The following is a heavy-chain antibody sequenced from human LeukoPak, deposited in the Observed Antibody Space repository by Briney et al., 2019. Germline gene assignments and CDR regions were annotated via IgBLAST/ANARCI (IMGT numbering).Heavy chain of an antibody. CDR2: IKEDGSEK. CDR1: GFSFSNFW. V-gene: IGHV3-7*05. CDR3: ARWAESNDY. Sequence: GGSLRLSCAASGFSFSNFWMSWVRQAPGKGLEWVANIKEDGSEKYYVDPVKGRFTISRDNAKNSLYLQMNSLRAEDTAVYYCARWAESNDYWGQGTLVTVSS. J-gene: IGHJ4*02.